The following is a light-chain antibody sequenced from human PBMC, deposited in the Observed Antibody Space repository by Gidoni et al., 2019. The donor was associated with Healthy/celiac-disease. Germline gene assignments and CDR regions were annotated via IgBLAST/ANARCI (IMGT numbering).Light chain of an antibody. CDR2: AAS. J-gene: IGKJ1*01. Sequence: PGTLSLSPGERATLSCRASQRVNNNYLAWYQQKPGQAPRLLIHAASSRATGIPDRFSGSWSGTDCTLTISRREPEDFAVYYWQQYGSPPPWTFGQGTKVEIK. CDR3: QQYGSPPPWT. V-gene: IGKV3-20*01. CDR1: QRVNNNY.